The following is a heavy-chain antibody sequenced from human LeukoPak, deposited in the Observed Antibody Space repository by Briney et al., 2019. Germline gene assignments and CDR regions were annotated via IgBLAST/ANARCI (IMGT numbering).Heavy chain of an antibody. J-gene: IGHJ4*02. CDR2: ITGGGGST. CDR1: GFTFSSSA. V-gene: IGHV3-23*01. CDR3: AKDARPSY. Sequence: GGSLRLSCPTPGFTFSSSAMSWVRQAPGKGLEWVSAITGGGGSTYYADSVKGRFTISRDNSKNTLYLQMNSLRADDTAVYYCAKDARPSYWGQGTLVTVSS.